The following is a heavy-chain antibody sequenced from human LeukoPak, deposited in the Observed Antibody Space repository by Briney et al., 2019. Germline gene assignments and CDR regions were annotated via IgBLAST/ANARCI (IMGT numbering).Heavy chain of an antibody. Sequence: ASVKVSCKASGYTFTTYYIHWVRQAPGQGLEWMGIINPSGGSTSFAQKFQGRLTMTRDTSTSTVYMELSSLSPEDTAVYYCARGGDFYYYYMDVWGKGTTVTVSS. V-gene: IGHV1-46*01. J-gene: IGHJ6*03. D-gene: IGHD2-15*01. CDR1: GYTFTTYY. CDR2: INPSGGST. CDR3: ARGGDFYYYYMDV.